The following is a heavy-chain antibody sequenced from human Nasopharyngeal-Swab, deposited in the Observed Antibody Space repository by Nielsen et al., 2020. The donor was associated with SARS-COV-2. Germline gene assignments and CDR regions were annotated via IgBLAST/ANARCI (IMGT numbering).Heavy chain of an antibody. J-gene: IGHJ6*03. CDR3: AGRDCSGTRCYAYTPSNSGVYHYYYMDV. CDR2: IKSKTDGSTR. D-gene: IGHD2-2*01. CDR1: GFTFNNYN. Sequence: GGSLRLSCAASGFTFNNYNFNWVRQVPGKGLEWVGRIKSKTDGSTRDYAVPVKGRFTIFRDDSKQTVSLQMDSLKPEDTGVYYCAGRDCSGTRCYAYTPSNSGVYHYYYMDVWGKGTTVTVSS. V-gene: IGHV3-15*01.